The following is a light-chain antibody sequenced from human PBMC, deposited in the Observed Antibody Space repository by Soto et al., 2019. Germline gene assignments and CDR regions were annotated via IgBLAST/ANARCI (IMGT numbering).Light chain of an antibody. CDR3: QQYGGSPIT. CDR2: DAS. J-gene: IGKJ5*01. V-gene: IGKV1-5*01. Sequence: DIQLTQSPSTLSASVGDRVTITCRASQGITGWLAWYQQKPGKAPKLPIFDASTLESGVPPRFTGSGSGTEFTLTISRLEPDDFALYFCQQYGGSPITFGLGTRLEIK. CDR1: QGITGW.